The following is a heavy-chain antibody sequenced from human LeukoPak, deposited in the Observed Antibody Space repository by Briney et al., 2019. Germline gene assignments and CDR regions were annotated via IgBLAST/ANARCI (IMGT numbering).Heavy chain of an antibody. CDR3: ARDRGVYGSGYLNY. CDR2: INPNSGGT. J-gene: IGHJ4*02. V-gene: IGHV1-2*04. D-gene: IGHD3-10*01. Sequence: GASVKVSCTASGYTFTGYYMHWVRQAPGQGLEWMGWINPNSGGTNYAQKFQGWVTMTRDTSISTAYMELSRLRSDDTAVYYCARDRGVYGSGYLNYWGQGTLVTVSS. CDR1: GYTFTGYY.